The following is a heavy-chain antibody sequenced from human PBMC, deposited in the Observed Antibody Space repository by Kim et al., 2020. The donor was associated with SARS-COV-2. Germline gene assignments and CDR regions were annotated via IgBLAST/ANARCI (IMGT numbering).Heavy chain of an antibody. CDR3: ARGERLDS. Sequence: KSGSTGYAQKFQGRVTMSRDTSTNTAYMELNSRRVEDTAVYYCARGERLDSWGQGTLVTVSS. J-gene: IGHJ4*02. V-gene: IGHV1-8*01. D-gene: IGHD1-26*01. CDR2: KSGST.